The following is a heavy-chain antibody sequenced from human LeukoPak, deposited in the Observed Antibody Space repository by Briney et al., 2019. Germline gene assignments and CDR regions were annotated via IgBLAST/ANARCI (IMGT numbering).Heavy chain of an antibody. CDR2: ISYNSNTE. D-gene: IGHD6-19*01. CDR1: GFSFSTYG. V-gene: IGHV3-30*18. J-gene: IGHJ4*02. CDR3: AKEESSRRIDY. Sequence: GGSLRLSCAASGFSFSTYGMHWVRQAPGKGLKWVAVISYNSNTEYYADSVKGRFTISRDNSKNTLYLQMNILTAEDTAVYYCAKEESSRRIDYWGQGTLVTVPS.